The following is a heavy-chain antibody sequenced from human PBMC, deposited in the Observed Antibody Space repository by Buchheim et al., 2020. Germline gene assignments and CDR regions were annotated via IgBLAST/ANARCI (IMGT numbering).Heavy chain of an antibody. Sequence: QLQLQESGPGLVKPSETLSLTCTVSDGSISSISYHWGWIRQPPGKGLEWIGTIYYSGSSHYNPSLKSRVTLSVDTSNNQFSLKLSSVTAADAAMYFCARHRFRFGSGRSPNLEYLDHWGPGT. CDR3: ARHRFRFGSGRSPNLEYLDH. V-gene: IGHV4-39*01. J-gene: IGHJ4*01. D-gene: IGHD6-19*01. CDR2: IYYSGSS. CDR1: DGSISSISYH.